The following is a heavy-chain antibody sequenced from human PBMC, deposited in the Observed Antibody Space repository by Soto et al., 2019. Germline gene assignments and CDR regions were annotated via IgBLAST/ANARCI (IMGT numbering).Heavy chain of an antibody. CDR1: GGSFSGYY. Sequence: QVQLQQWGAGLLKPSETLSLTCAVYGGSFSGYYWSWICQPPGKGLEWIGEINHSGSTNYNPSLKSRVTISVDTSKNQFSLKLSSVTAADTAVYYCARGRITMVRGRTRGSAFDIWGQGTMVTVSS. J-gene: IGHJ3*02. V-gene: IGHV4-34*01. CDR3: ARGRITMVRGRTRGSAFDI. CDR2: INHSGST. D-gene: IGHD3-10*01.